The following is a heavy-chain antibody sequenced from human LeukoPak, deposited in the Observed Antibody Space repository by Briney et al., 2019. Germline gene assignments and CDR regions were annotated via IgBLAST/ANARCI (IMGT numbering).Heavy chain of an antibody. V-gene: IGHV4-59*08. J-gene: IGHJ5*02. CDR3: ARQDRSIRDGHSNWFDP. D-gene: IGHD5-24*01. Sequence: TSETLSLTCTVSGGSISSYYWSWIRQPPGKGLEWIGYVYYSGSTNYNPSLKSRVTISVDTSKNQFSLELSSVTAADTAVYYCARQDRSIRDGHSNWFDPWGQGTLVTVSS. CDR1: GGSISSYY. CDR2: VYYSGST.